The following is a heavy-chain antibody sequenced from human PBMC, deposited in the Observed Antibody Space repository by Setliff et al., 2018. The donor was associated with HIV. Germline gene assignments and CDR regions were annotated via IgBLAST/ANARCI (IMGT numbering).Heavy chain of an antibody. CDR2: IGSSNHGI. J-gene: IGHJ6*03. V-gene: IGHV3-48*04. CDR3: ARDRLGSGSSMDV. CDR1: GFNFKTYG. Sequence: GGSLRLSCAASGFNFKTYGMTWVRQAPGKGLDWVAHIGSSNHGIHYTASVQGRFTVSRDNANNLLFLQMNNLRVEDTAVYYCARDRLGSGSSMDVWGKGTTVTVSS. D-gene: IGHD3-10*01.